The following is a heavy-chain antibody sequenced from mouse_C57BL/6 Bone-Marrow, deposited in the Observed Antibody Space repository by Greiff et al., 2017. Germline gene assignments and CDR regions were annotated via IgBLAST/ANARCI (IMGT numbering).Heavy chain of an antibody. CDR3: ASQGYGYHFAY. CDR1: GFNIKDYY. D-gene: IGHD2-2*01. J-gene: IGHJ3*01. V-gene: IGHV14-2*01. Sequence: EVKLLESGAELVKPGASVKLSCIASGFNIKDYYMHWVKQRTEQGLEWIGRIDPEDGETKYAPKFQGKATITADTSSNTAYLQLSSLKSEDTAVYYCASQGYGYHFAYWGQGTLVTVSA. CDR2: IDPEDGET.